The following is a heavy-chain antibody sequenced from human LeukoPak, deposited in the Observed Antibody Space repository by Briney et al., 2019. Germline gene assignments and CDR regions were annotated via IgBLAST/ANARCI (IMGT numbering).Heavy chain of an antibody. J-gene: IGHJ4*02. CDR1: GFTLSGYG. CDR3: AKDGSGYDRYLDY. Sequence: GGSLRLSCAASGFTLSGYGMHWVRQAPGKGLEWVAFISYEGSKKDYADSVKGRFTISRDNSKNTLYLRMNGLKTEDTAVYYCAKDGSGYDRYLDYWGQGTLVTVSS. D-gene: IGHD5-12*01. V-gene: IGHV3-30*18. CDR2: ISYEGSKK.